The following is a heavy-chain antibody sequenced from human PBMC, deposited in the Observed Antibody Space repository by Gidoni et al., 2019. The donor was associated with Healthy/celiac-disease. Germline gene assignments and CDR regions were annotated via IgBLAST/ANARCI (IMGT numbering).Heavy chain of an antibody. D-gene: IGHD3-10*01. CDR2: IYYSGST. CDR1: GGSISSSSYS. CDR3: ARLTITRVYYYMDV. V-gene: IGHV4-39*01. J-gene: IGHJ6*03. Sequence: QLQLQESGPGLVKPSETLSLTCTVSGGSISSSSYSWGWIRQPPGKGLEWIGSIYYSGSTYYNPSLKSRVTISVDTSKNQFSLKLSSVTAADTAVYYCARLTITRVYYYMDVWGKGTTVTVSS.